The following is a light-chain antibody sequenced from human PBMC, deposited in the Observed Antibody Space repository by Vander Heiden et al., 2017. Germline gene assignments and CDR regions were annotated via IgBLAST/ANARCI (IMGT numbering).Light chain of an antibody. CDR1: SSYVGSNP. Sequence: QPVLTQPPSASGTPGQRVTISCYGRSSYVGSNPVNWYQQLPGTAPRLLIYTNSQRPSGVPGRFSGSKSGTSASLAFSGLQSEDEADYYCAAWDDSLNGYVFGTGTKITVL. CDR3: AAWDDSLNGYV. J-gene: IGLJ1*01. V-gene: IGLV1-44*01. CDR2: TNS.